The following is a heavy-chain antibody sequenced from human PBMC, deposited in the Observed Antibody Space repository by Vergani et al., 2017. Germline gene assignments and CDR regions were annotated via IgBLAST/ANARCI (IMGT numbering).Heavy chain of an antibody. Sequence: QVQLEESGPGLVKPSETLSLTCTVSGCSFHTYSWSWIRQSPGKGLEWIGYIYSTGSTNYNPSLNSPVTMSVDTSKNQFSLQLRSVTAADTAVYFCARGMNRDKASTGYRLEGMDIWGQGTTVTISS. CDR3: ARGMNRDKASTGYRLEGMDI. J-gene: IGHJ6*02. CDR1: GCSFHTYS. D-gene: IGHD3-9*01. V-gene: IGHV4-59*13. CDR2: IYSTGST.